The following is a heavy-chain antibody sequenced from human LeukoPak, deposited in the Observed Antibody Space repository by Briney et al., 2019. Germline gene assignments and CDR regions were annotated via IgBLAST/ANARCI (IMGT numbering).Heavy chain of an antibody. Sequence: ASVKVSCKASGYTFTSYGISWVRQAPGQGLEWMGWISAYNGNTNYAQKLQGRVTMTTDTSTSTAYMELRSLRSDDTAVYYCARGAGDYYDSSGPHDYWGQGTLVTVSS. CDR1: GYTFTSYG. D-gene: IGHD3-22*01. CDR3: ARGAGDYYDSSGPHDY. J-gene: IGHJ4*02. V-gene: IGHV1-18*01. CDR2: ISAYNGNT.